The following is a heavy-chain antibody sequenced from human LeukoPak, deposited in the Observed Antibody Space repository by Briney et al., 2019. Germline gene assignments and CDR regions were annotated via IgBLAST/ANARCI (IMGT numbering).Heavy chain of an antibody. CDR1: GFTFRNYW. CDR3: ATSAAAPGNF. Sequence: GGSLRLSCAASGFTFRNYWMGWVRQAPGKGLEWVANINQNGGAKNYIDSVKGRFAISRDNTENSLSLQMNSLRAEDTAIYYCATSAAAPGNFWGQGTLVTVSS. CDR2: INQNGGAK. D-gene: IGHD6-13*01. J-gene: IGHJ4*02. V-gene: IGHV3-7*03.